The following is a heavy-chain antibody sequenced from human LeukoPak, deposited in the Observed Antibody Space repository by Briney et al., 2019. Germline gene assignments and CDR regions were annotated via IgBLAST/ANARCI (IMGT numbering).Heavy chain of an antibody. J-gene: IGHJ4*02. D-gene: IGHD3-22*01. CDR2: INDSGST. Sequence: SETLSLTCAVYGGSFSGYYWSCIRQPPGKGLEWIGEINDSGSTNYNPSLKSRVTISVDTSKNQFSLQLNSVTPEDTAVYYCARGGETYYYDSSGYYSSYYFDYWGQGTLVTVSS. V-gene: IGHV4-34*01. CDR3: ARGGETYYYDSSGYYSSYYFDY. CDR1: GGSFSGYY.